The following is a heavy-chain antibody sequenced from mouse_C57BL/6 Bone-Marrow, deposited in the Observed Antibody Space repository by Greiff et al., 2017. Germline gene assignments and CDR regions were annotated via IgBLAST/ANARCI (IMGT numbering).Heavy chain of an antibody. D-gene: IGHD1-1*01. CDR1: GYTFTSYW. CDR3: TRENYGPYYYAMDY. CDR2: IYPGNSDT. Sequence: EVQRVESGTVLARPGASVKMSCKTSGYTFTSYWMHWVKQRPGQGLEWIGAIYPGNSDTSYNQKFKGKAKLTAVTSASTAYMELSSLTNEDSAVYYCTRENYGPYYYAMDYWGQGTSVTVSS. V-gene: IGHV1-5*01. J-gene: IGHJ4*01.